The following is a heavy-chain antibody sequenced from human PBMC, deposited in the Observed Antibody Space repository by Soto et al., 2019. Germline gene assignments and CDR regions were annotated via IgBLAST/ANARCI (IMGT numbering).Heavy chain of an antibody. D-gene: IGHD3-10*01. V-gene: IGHV1-2*04. CDR3: ARTGSQYYYGSGSVPAYGMDV. CDR2: INPNSGGT. Sequence: GASVKVSCKASGYTYTGYYMHWVRQDPGQGLEWMGWINPNSGGTNYAQKFQGWVTMTRDTSISTAYMELSRLRSDDTAVYYCARTGSQYYYGSGSVPAYGMDVWGQGTTVTVSS. J-gene: IGHJ6*02. CDR1: GYTYTGYY.